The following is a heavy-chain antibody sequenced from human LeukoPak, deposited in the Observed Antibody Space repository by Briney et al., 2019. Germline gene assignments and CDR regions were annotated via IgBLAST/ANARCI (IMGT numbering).Heavy chain of an antibody. V-gene: IGHV1-69*04. Sequence: GSSVKVSCKASGGTFSSYAISWVRQAPGQGLEWMGRIIPILGMANYAQKFQGRVTITADKSTSTAYMELSSLRSEDAAVYYCARDDPQDWFDPWGQGTLVTVSS. CDR1: GGTFSSYA. CDR3: ARDDPQDWFDP. CDR2: IIPILGMA. J-gene: IGHJ5*02.